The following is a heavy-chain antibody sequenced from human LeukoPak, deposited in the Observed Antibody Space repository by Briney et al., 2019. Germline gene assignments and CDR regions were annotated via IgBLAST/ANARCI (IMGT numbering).Heavy chain of an antibody. Sequence: PGGSLRLSCAASGFTFTSYAMSWVRQAPGKGLEWVSAISGSGGSTYYADSVKGRFTISRDNSKNTLYLQMNSLRAEDTAIYYCAKTGNYYYSMDVWGQGTTVTVSS. J-gene: IGHJ6*02. CDR1: GFTFTSYA. CDR3: AKTGNYYYSMDV. D-gene: IGHD1-14*01. V-gene: IGHV3-23*01. CDR2: ISGSGGST.